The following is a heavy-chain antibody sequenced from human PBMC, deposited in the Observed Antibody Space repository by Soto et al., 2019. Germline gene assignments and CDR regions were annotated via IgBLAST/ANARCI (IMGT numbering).Heavy chain of an antibody. D-gene: IGHD3-22*01. J-gene: IGHJ3*02. CDR1: GYTFTSYY. CDR2: INPSSGST. CDR3: ARVWTGYYYDSSGYYFDAFDI. Sequence: ASVKVSCKASGYTFTSYYMHWVRQAPGQGLEWMGIINPSSGSTSYAQKFQGRVTMTRDTSTSTVYMELSSLRSEDTAVYYCARVWTGYYYDSSGYYFDAFDIWGQGTMVTVSS. V-gene: IGHV1-46*01.